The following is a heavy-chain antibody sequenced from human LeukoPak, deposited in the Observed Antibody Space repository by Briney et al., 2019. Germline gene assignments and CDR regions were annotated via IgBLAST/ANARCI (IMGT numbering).Heavy chain of an antibody. J-gene: IGHJ3*02. D-gene: IGHD6-19*01. Sequence: SETLSLTCTVSGGSISSYYWSWIRQPPGKGLEWIGYIYYSGSTNHNPSLKSRVTISVDTSKNQFSLKLSSVTAADTAVYYCARPGASSGRRERGAFDIWGQGTMVTVSS. CDR2: IYYSGST. V-gene: IGHV4-59*08. CDR1: GGSISSYY. CDR3: ARPGASSGRRERGAFDI.